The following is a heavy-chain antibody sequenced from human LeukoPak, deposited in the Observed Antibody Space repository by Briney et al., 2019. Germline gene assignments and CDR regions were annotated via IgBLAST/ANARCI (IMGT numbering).Heavy chain of an antibody. CDR3: ASGVITFGGVIVTPYFDY. J-gene: IGHJ4*02. CDR2: ISYDGGNI. CDR1: GFIFSSYG. D-gene: IGHD3-16*02. V-gene: IGHV3-30*03. Sequence: GGSLRLSCAASGFIFSSYGMHWVRQAPGKGPEWVAVISYDGGNISYTDSVKGRFTISRDNAKNSLYLQMNSLRAEDTAVYYCASGVITFGGVIVTPYFDYWGQGTLVTVSS.